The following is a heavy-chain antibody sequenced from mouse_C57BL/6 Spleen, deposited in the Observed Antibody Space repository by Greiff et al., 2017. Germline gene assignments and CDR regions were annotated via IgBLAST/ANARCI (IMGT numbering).Heavy chain of an antibody. V-gene: IGHV5-4*01. CDR3: ARDPANCS. CDR2: ISDGGSYT. D-gene: IGHD4-1*01. Sequence: EVKLVESGGGLVKPGGSLKLSCAASGFTFSSYAMSWVRQTPEKRLEWVATISDGGSYTYYPDNVKGRFTIARDNAKNNLYLQMSHLKSEDTAMYYCARDPANCSGGQGTSVTVSS. CDR1: GFTFSSYA. J-gene: IGHJ4*01.